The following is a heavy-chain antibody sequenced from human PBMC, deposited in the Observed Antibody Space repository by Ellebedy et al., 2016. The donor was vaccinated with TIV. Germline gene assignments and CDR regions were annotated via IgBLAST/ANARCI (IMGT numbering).Heavy chain of an antibody. D-gene: IGHD3-16*01. J-gene: IGHJ4*02. Sequence: GESLKISCAASGFTFTSYAMTWVRQAPGKGLEWVSSITHNGATTYYADSVKGRFTISRDNSKSTLYLQMDSLRDDDTAVYYCAPGGTTKVKKGFGYWGQGTLVTVSS. CDR3: APGGTTKVKKGFGY. CDR1: GFTFTSYA. CDR2: ITHNGATT. V-gene: IGHV3-23*01.